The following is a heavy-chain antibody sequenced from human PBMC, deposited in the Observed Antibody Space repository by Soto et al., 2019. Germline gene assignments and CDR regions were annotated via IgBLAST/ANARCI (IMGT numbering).Heavy chain of an antibody. CDR3: ATSLIYGDYYPYYFDY. J-gene: IGHJ4*02. CDR2: IYYSGST. Sequence: SETLSLTCTVSGGSISSSSYYWGWIRQPPGKGLEWIGSIYYSGSTYYNPSLKSRVTISVDTSKNQFSLKLSSVTAADTAVYYCATSLIYGDYYPYYFDYWGQGTLVTVSS. V-gene: IGHV4-39*01. D-gene: IGHD4-17*01. CDR1: GGSISSSSYY.